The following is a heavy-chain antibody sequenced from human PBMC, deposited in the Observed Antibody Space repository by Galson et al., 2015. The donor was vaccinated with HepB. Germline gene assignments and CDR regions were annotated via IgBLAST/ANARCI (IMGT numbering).Heavy chain of an antibody. V-gene: IGHV3-33*01. D-gene: IGHD5-18*01. CDR2: IWYDGSNK. J-gene: IGHJ4*02. CDR3: ASGPSAMVPKGVY. CDR1: GFTFSSYG. Sequence: SLRLSCAASGFTFSSYGMHWVRQAPGKGLEWVAVIWYDGSNKYYADSVKGRFTISRDNSKNTLYLQMNSLRAEDTAVYYCASGPSAMVPKGVYWGQGTLVTVSS.